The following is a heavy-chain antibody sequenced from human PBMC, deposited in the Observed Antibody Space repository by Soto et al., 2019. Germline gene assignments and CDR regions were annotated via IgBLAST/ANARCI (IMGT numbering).Heavy chain of an antibody. CDR3: AITRVENHYYGVRDV. CDR2: IYYTGIT. J-gene: IGHJ6*02. Sequence: QVQLQESGPGLVKPSETLSLACTVSGAPITTYYYNWIRQAPGKALEWIGYIYYTGITNYNPSLASRVTISQDTSKNQLSLTMTSVTAADTAVYYCAITRVENHYYGVRDVWGQGTTVTVSS. CDR1: GAPITTYY. D-gene: IGHD3-22*01. V-gene: IGHV4-59*01.